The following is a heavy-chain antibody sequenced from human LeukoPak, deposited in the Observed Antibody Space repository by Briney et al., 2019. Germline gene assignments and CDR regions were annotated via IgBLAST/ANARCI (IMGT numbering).Heavy chain of an antibody. J-gene: IGHJ5*02. Sequence: PGGSLRLSCAASGFTFSSYAMSWVRQAPGKGLEWVSAISGSGGSTYYADSVKGRFTISRDNSKNTLYLQMNSLRAEDTAVYYCAKDVVSTSSLGWFDPWGQGTLVTVSS. D-gene: IGHD2-2*01. CDR2: ISGSGGST. CDR1: GFTFSSYA. V-gene: IGHV3-23*01. CDR3: AKDVVSTSSLGWFDP.